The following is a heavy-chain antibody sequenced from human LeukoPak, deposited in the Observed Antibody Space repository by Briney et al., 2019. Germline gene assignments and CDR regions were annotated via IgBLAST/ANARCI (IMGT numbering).Heavy chain of an antibody. D-gene: IGHD3-3*01. CDR3: AKDGLRFLEWLPNWFDP. CDR2: ISYDGSNK. V-gene: IGHV3-30*18. CDR1: GFTFSSYG. Sequence: GGSLRLSCAASGFTFSSYGMHWVRQAPGKGLEWVAVISYDGSNKYYADSVKGRFTISRDNSKNTLYLQMNSLRAEDTAVYYCAKDGLRFLEWLPNWFDPWGQATLVTVSS. J-gene: IGHJ5*02.